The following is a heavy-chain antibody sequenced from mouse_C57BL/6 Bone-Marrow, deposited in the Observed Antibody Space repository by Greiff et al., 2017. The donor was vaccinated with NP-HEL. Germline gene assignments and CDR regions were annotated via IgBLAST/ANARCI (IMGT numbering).Heavy chain of an antibody. CDR2: ISYDGSN. Sequence: ESGPGLVKPSQSLSLTCSVTGYYITSGYYWNWIRQFPGNKLEWMGYISYDGSNNYNPSLKNRISITRDTSKNQFFLKLNSVTTEDTATYYCARGVIYYDYDWVDYWGQGTTLTVSS. CDR1: GYYITSGYY. V-gene: IGHV3-6*01. D-gene: IGHD2-4*01. J-gene: IGHJ2*01. CDR3: ARGVIYYDYDWVDY.